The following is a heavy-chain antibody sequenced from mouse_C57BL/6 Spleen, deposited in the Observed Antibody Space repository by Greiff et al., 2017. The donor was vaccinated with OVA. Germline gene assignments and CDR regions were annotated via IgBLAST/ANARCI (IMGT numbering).Heavy chain of an antibody. CDR2: IYPGSGNT. CDR1: GYSFTSYY. CDR3: ARYDWGFAY. D-gene: IGHD2-4*01. V-gene: IGHV1-66*01. J-gene: IGHJ3*01. Sequence: LVESGPELVKPGASVKISCKASGYSFTSYYIHWVKQRPGQGLEWIGWIYPGSGNTKYNEKFKGKATLTADTSSSTAYMQLSSLTSEDSAVYYCARYDWGFAYWGQGTLVTVSA.